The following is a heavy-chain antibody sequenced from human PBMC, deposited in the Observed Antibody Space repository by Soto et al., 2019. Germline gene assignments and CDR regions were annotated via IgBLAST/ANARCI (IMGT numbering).Heavy chain of an antibody. CDR3: ARDRIVPYGYGMDV. Sequence: QMQLVESGGGVVQPGRSLRLSCAASGFTFRSYGIHWVRQAPGKGLEWVALIWFDGSKKYYVDSVKGRFAVSRDNSKNTLYLQMNSLRVEDTAVYYCARDRIVPYGYGMDVWGQGTTVTASS. V-gene: IGHV3-33*01. D-gene: IGHD1-26*01. CDR2: IWFDGSKK. J-gene: IGHJ6*02. CDR1: GFTFRSYG.